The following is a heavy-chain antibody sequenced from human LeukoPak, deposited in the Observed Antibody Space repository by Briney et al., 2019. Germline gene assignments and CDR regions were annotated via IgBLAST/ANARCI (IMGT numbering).Heavy chain of an antibody. Sequence: ASVKVSCKPSGYTFTSYAMHWVRQAPGQRLEWMGWINAGNGNTKYSQKFQGRVTITRDTSASTAYMELSSLRSEDTAVYYCAAHSGYDYGLGYWGQGTLVTVSS. CDR3: AAHSGYDYGLGY. CDR2: INAGNGNT. D-gene: IGHD5-12*01. CDR1: GYTFTSYA. J-gene: IGHJ4*02. V-gene: IGHV1-3*01.